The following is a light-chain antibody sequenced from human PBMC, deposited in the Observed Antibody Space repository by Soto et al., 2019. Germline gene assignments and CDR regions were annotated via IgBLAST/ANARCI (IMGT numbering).Light chain of an antibody. J-gene: IGKJ1*01. CDR2: AAS. CDR3: QQSYSTPWT. CDR1: QSISSY. V-gene: IGKV1-39*01. Sequence: DIQMTQSPSSLSASVGDRVTITCRASQSISSYLNWYQQKPGKAPKXIIYAASSLQSGVPSRFSGSGSGTDFTLTVSSLQPEDVATYYCQQSYSTPWTFGQGTKVDIK.